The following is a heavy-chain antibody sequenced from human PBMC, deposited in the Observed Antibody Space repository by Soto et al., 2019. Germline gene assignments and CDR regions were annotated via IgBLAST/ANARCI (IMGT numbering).Heavy chain of an antibody. Sequence: GGSLRLSCAASGFTFSSYAMSRVRQAPGKGLEWVSAISGSGGSTYYADSVKGRFTISRDNSKNTLYLQMNSLRAEDTAVYYCARDLGDHSWSFDYWGQGTLVTVSS. CDR2: ISGSGGST. D-gene: IGHD6-13*01. CDR3: ARDLGDHSWSFDY. V-gene: IGHV3-23*01. CDR1: GFTFSSYA. J-gene: IGHJ4*02.